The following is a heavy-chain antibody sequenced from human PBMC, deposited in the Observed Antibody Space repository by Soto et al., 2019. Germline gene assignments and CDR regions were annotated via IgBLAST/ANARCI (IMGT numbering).Heavy chain of an antibody. V-gene: IGHV1-69*13. D-gene: IGHD1-1*01. CDR3: AGSNFRGTTHPRFDY. CDR2: IIPIFGTA. Sequence: GAPVQISSEERGVTSSSYAICWVRQSPGQWLQWMGGIIPIFGTANYAQKFQGRVTITADESTSTAYMELSSLRSEDTAVYYCAGSNFRGTTHPRFDYWGQGTLVIVSS. CDR1: GVTSSSYA. J-gene: IGHJ4*02.